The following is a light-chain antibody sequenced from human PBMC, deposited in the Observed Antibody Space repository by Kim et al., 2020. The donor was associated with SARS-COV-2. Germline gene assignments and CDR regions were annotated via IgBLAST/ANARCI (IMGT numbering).Light chain of an antibody. V-gene: IGLV1-51*01. CDR1: TSNIGTND. CDR3: ATWDRSLTAVV. CDR2: DNS. Sequence: QSVLTQPPSVSAAPGQRVTISCSGTTSNIGTNDVSWYQQFSGAAPKLLIHDNSDRPSGIPDRFSGSKSGTSATLDITGLQTGDEADYYCATWDRSLTAVVFGGGTQLTVL. J-gene: IGLJ2*01.